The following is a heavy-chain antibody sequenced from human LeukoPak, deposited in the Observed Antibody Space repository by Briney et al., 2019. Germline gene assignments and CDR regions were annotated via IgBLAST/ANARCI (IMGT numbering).Heavy chain of an antibody. CDR2: IWYDGSNI. Sequence: GGSLRLSCAASGFIFTHYGMHWVRQAPGKGLEWVAIIWYDGSNIYYVDSVKGRFTISRDNSKNTLFLQMNSLRAEDTAVYYCVRGRGESGYDYFDYWGQGTLVTVSS. D-gene: IGHD5-12*01. V-gene: IGHV3-33*01. CDR1: GFIFTHYG. J-gene: IGHJ4*02. CDR3: VRGRGESGYDYFDY.